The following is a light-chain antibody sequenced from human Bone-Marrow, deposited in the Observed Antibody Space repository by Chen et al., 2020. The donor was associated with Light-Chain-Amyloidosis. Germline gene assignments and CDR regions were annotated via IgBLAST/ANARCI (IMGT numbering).Light chain of an antibody. CDR2: DDS. CDR1: NIGSTS. V-gene: IGLV3-21*02. J-gene: IGLJ3*02. Sequence: SYVLTQPSSVSVAPGQTATIACGGNNIGSTSVHWYQQTPGQAPLLVVYDDSDRPSGIPERLSGANCGNTATLTISRVEAGDEADYYGQVWDRSSDRPVFGGGTKLTVL. CDR3: QVWDRSSDRPV.